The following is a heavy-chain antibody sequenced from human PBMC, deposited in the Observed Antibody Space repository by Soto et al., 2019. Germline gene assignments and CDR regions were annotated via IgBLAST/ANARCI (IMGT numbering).Heavy chain of an antibody. J-gene: IGHJ4*02. CDR1: RFTFSNYW. V-gene: IGHV3-7*01. CDR2: IKEDGSEK. CDR3: SRDVVVGAKALNY. Sequence: ARSLRLSCAASRFTFSNYWMTWVRQAPGKGLEWVANIKEDGSEKHYVDSVKGRFTISRDNAKNSLYLQMNSLRVEDTAVYFCSRDVVVGAKALNYWGQGALVTVSS. D-gene: IGHD1-26*01.